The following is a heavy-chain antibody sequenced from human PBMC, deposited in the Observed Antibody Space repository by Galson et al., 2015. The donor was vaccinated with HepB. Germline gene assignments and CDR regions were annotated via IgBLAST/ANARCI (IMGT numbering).Heavy chain of an antibody. J-gene: IGHJ6*02. CDR3: AKSRGSYYYGLDV. CDR2: ITWNSGTI. V-gene: IGHV3-9*01. Sequence: SLRLSCAASGFTFDDFAMHWVRQAPGKGLQWVSGITWNSGTIDYADSVKGRFTISRDNAKNSVYLQMNSLRDGGTALYYCAKSRGSYYYGLDVWGQGTRVTVSS. D-gene: IGHD3-16*01. CDR1: GFTFDDFA.